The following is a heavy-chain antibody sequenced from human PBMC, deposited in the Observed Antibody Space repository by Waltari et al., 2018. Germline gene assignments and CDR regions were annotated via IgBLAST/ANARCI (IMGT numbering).Heavy chain of an antibody. Sequence: QVQLVESGGGLVKPGGPLRLSCAASGFTFSDPYMSWIRQAPGKGLEWLSYISDSCSSPYYANAGKGRFTLSRDNAKNSVYLQMNSLRVEDTAVYYCARSVRSPGDWGQGTLVTVSS. CDR1: GFTFSDPY. J-gene: IGHJ4*02. CDR2: ISDSCSSP. D-gene: IGHD3-10*02. CDR3: ARSVRSPGD. V-gene: IGHV3-11*01.